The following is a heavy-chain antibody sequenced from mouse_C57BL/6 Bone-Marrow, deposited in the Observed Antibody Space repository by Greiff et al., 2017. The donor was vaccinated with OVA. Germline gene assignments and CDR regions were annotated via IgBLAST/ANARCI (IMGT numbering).Heavy chain of an antibody. Sequence: EVQRVESEGGLVQPGSSMKLSCTASGFTFSDYYMDWVRQAPEKGLEWVANINYDSSTIYYLDTLKSRFIISRDNAKNILYLQMISLKSEDTATYCCERDWDGFAYWGQGTLVTVSA. D-gene: IGHD4-1*01. CDR3: ERDWDGFAY. CDR2: INYDSSTI. J-gene: IGHJ3*01. CDR1: GFTFSDYY. V-gene: IGHV5-16*01.